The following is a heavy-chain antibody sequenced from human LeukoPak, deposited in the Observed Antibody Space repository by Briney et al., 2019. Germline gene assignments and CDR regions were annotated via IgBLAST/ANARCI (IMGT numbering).Heavy chain of an antibody. CDR3: ARLATGLRYFDWLEDY. D-gene: IGHD3-9*01. J-gene: IGHJ4*02. Sequence: SETLSLTCTVSGGLISISTYYWGWIRQPPGKGLEWIGSIYYSGTTHYNPSLKSRVTISVDMSKNQFSLKLSSVTAADTAVYYCARLATGLRYFDWLEDYWGQGTLVTVSS. V-gene: IGHV4-39*01. CDR1: GGLISISTYY. CDR2: IYYSGTT.